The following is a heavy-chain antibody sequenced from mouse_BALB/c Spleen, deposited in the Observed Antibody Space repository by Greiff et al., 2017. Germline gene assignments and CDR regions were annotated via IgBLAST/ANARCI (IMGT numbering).Heavy chain of an antibody. V-gene: IGHV5-6-5*01. D-gene: IGHD1-1*01. Sequence: DVMLVESGGGLVKPGGSLKLSCAASGFTFSSYAMSWVRQTPEKRLEWVASISSGGSTYYPDSVKGRFTISRDNARNILYLQMSSLRSEDTAMYYCARGYYYYGSSYVWYFDVWGAGTTVTVSS. J-gene: IGHJ1*01. CDR2: ISSGGST. CDR3: ARGYYYYGSSYVWYFDV. CDR1: GFTFSSYA.